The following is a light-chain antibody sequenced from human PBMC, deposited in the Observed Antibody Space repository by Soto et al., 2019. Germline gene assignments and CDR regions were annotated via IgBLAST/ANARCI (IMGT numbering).Light chain of an antibody. J-gene: IGLJ1*01. CDR3: SSYGSTSTRYV. CDR2: EVS. V-gene: IGLV2-14*01. Sequence: HSALTQPASVSGSPGQSITISCTGTSSDVGGYHYVSWYQQHPGKAPKLMIYEVSNRPSGVSNRFSGSKSGNTASLTISGLQAEDEADYFCSSYGSTSTRYVFGTGTKLTVL. CDR1: SSDVGGYHY.